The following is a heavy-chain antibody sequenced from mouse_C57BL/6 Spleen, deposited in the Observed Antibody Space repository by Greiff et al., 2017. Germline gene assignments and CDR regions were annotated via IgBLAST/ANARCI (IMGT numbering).Heavy chain of an antibody. CDR3: ARHAYYSNYEFAY. V-gene: IGHV1-26*01. J-gene: IGHJ3*01. CDR1: GYTFTDYY. CDR2: INPNNGGT. D-gene: IGHD2-5*01. Sequence: EVQLQQSGPELVKPGASVKISCKASGYTFTDYYMNWVKQSHGKSLEWIGDINPNNGGTSYNQKFKGKATLTVDKSSSTAYMGLRSLTSEDSAVYYCARHAYYSNYEFAYWGQGTLVTVSA.